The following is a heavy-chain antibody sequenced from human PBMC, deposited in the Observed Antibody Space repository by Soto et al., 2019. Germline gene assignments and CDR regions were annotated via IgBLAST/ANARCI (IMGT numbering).Heavy chain of an antibody. CDR2: IYYTGST. Sequence: QVQLRESGPGLVKPSQTLSLTCVVSGDSISTGGQYWNWIRQFPGKGLEWIGDIYYTGSTHYNPSLQSRLTITVDTSRNRFSLKLYSVTVADTAVYYCARHPRHYFDYWGQGALVTVS. J-gene: IGHJ4*02. CDR3: ARHPRHYFDY. CDR1: GDSISTGGQY. D-gene: IGHD3-10*01. V-gene: IGHV4-31*11.